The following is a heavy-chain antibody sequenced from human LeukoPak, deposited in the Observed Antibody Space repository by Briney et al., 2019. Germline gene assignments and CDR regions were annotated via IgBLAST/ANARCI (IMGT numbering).Heavy chain of an antibody. CDR3: ARDRASTYYYDSSGYYYASDAFDI. Sequence: ASVKVSCKASGYTFTSYGISWVRQAPGQGLEWMGWISAYNGNTNYAQKLQGRVTMTTDTSTGTAYMELRSLRSDDTAVYYCARDRASTYYYDSSGYYYASDAFDIWGQGTMVTVSS. D-gene: IGHD3-22*01. V-gene: IGHV1-18*01. CDR1: GYTFTSYG. CDR2: ISAYNGNT. J-gene: IGHJ3*02.